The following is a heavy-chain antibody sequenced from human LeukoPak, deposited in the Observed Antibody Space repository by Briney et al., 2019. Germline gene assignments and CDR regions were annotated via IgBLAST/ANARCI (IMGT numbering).Heavy chain of an antibody. CDR3: ARDYYDSSGAPTHGAFDI. Sequence: GGSLRLSCAASGFTFTSYEMNWVRQAPGKGLEWVSYISSGGRTIYYADSVKGRFTISRDNAKNSLYLQMNSLRAEDTAVYYCARDYYDSSGAPTHGAFDIWGQGTMVTVSS. CDR1: GFTFTSYE. D-gene: IGHD3-22*01. V-gene: IGHV3-48*03. J-gene: IGHJ3*02. CDR2: ISSGGRTI.